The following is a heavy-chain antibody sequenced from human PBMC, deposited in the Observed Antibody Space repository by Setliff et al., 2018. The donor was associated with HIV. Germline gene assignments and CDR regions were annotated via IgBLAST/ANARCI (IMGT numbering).Heavy chain of an antibody. CDR2: VSSDGGSK. J-gene: IGHJ4*02. CDR1: GFTFSSYG. V-gene: IGHV3-74*01. D-gene: IGHD5-12*01. Sequence: PGGSLRLSCAASGFTFSSYGMHWVRQAPGKGLVWVSRVSSDGGSKTYADSVKDRFTISRDNAKNTLYLQMNSLRAEDTGVYYCHSGYDTEEQSYFDYWGQGTLVTVSS. CDR3: HSGYDTEEQSYFDY.